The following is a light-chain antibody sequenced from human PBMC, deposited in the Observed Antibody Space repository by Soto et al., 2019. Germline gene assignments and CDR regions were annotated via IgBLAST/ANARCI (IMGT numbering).Light chain of an antibody. CDR2: EAS. CDR3: QQYNRYWT. CDR1: QGLGRW. V-gene: IGKV1-5*03. J-gene: IGKJ1*01. Sequence: GDRVTITCRASQGLGRWLAWFQQKPGKAPNLLIYEASTLESRVPSRFSGSGSGTEFTLTISSLQSDDFASYYCQQYNRYWTFGEGTKVEIK.